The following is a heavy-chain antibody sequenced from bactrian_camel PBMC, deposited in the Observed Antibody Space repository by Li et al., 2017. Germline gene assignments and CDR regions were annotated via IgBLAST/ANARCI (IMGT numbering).Heavy chain of an antibody. V-gene: IGHV3S54*01. Sequence: HVQLVESGGGSVQTGGSLKLSCAASGYVYSGCGMGWYRQAARKPRELVSTISAGGDSTYYADSVKGRFTISRDNANNTLSLQMNSLKSEDTAMYYCTAERGFYTGGYWLRSDFGYWGQGTQVTVS. CDR1: GYVYSGCG. CDR3: TAERGFYTGGYWLRSDFGY. J-gene: IGHJ6*01. CDR2: ISAGGDST. D-gene: IGHD3*01.